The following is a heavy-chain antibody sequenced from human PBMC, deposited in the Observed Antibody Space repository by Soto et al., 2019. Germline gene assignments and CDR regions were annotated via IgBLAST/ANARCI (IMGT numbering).Heavy chain of an antibody. J-gene: IGHJ3*02. CDR1: GSTFSSYA. V-gene: IGHV1-69*12. D-gene: IGHD7-27*01. CDR2: SIPIFGPT. CDR3: AGRLGRHAFDI. Sequence: QVQLVQSGAEVKKPGSSVKVSCKASGSTFSSYAFSWVRQAPGQGLEWVGESIPIFGPTNYAQKFQGRVTXTEXESTSTASMELSSLRSEDTAVYYCAGRLGRHAFDIWGQGTMVTVSS.